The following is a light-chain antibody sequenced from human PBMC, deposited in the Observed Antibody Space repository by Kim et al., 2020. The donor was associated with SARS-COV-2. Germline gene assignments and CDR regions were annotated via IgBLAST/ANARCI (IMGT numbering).Light chain of an antibody. CDR1: SSDVGGYNY. V-gene: IGLV2-8*01. Sequence: QSVTSSCTGTSSDVGGYNYVSGYQQHPGKAPKVMIYEVSKRPSGVPDRFSGSKSGNTASLTVSGLQAEDEADYYCSSYAGSNINYVFGTGTKVTVL. CDR3: SSYAGSNINYV. J-gene: IGLJ1*01. CDR2: EVS.